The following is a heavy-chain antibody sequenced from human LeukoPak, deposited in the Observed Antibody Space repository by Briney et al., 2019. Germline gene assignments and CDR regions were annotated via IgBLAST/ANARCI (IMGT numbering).Heavy chain of an antibody. V-gene: IGHV1-8*03. CDR1: GYTFTSYD. Sequence: ASVKVSCKASGYTFTSYDINWVRQATGQGLEWMGWMNPNSGNTGYAQKFQGRVTITRNTSISTAYMELSSLRSEDTAVYYCARGYYDYVWGSYRYTLANWYFDLWGRGTLVTVSS. CDR2: MNPNSGNT. CDR3: ARGYYDYVWGSYRYTLANWYFDL. D-gene: IGHD3-16*02. J-gene: IGHJ2*01.